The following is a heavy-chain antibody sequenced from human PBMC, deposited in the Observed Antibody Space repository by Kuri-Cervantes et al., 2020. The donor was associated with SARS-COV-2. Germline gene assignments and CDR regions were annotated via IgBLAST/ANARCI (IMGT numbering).Heavy chain of an antibody. CDR1: GYTFTSYG. Sequence: SVKVSCKASGYTFTSYGISWVRQAPGQGLEWMGWIIPIFGTANYAQKFQGRVTITADESTSTAYMELSSLRSEDTAVYYCARARRPYCSSTSCYTSSYYYYGMDVWGQGTTVTVSS. CDR2: IIPIFGTA. V-gene: IGHV1-69*13. J-gene: IGHJ6*02. CDR3: ARARRPYCSSTSCYTSSYYYYGMDV. D-gene: IGHD2-2*02.